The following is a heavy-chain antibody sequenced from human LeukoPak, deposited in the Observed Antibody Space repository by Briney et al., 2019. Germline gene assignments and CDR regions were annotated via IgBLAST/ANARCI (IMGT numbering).Heavy chain of an antibody. V-gene: IGHV3-74*01. D-gene: IGHD3-22*01. CDR1: GFTFSSYW. J-gene: IGHJ4*02. Sequence: PGGSLRLSCAASGFTFSSYWMHWVRQAPGKGLVWGSRTNSDGSSRGYADSVKGRFTISRDNAKNTLYLQMNSLRAEDTAVYYCVRDPGYYDSSGFHPFDYWGQGTLVTVSS. CDR2: TNSDGSSR. CDR3: VRDPGYYDSSGFHPFDY.